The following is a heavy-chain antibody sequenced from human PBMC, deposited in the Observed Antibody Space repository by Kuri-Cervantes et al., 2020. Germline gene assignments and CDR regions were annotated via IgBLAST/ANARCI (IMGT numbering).Heavy chain of an antibody. D-gene: IGHD5-24*01. Sequence: ESLKISCTVSGGSISSHYWSWIRQPPGKGLEWIGYIYYSGSTNYNPSLKSRVTISVDTSKNQFSLKLSSMTAADTAVYYCARDGDGPFDYWGQGTLVTVSS. CDR3: ARDGDGPFDY. CDR1: GGSISSHY. J-gene: IGHJ4*02. V-gene: IGHV4-59*11. CDR2: IYYSGST.